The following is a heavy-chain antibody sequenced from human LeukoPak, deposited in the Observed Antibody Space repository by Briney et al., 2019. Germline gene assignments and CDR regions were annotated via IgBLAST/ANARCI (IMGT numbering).Heavy chain of an antibody. Sequence: PGGSLRLSCAASGFTFSNFSMNWARQTPGKGREWVSSISSSGRYTYYRDSVKGRFTISRDNAKNSLFLQLTSLRPDDTAIYFCSRGSVETDEIAFDIWGRGTMVTISS. J-gene: IGHJ3*02. CDR3: SRGSVETDEIAFDI. CDR1: GFTFSNFS. CDR2: ISSSGRYT. V-gene: IGHV3-21*01. D-gene: IGHD4-23*01.